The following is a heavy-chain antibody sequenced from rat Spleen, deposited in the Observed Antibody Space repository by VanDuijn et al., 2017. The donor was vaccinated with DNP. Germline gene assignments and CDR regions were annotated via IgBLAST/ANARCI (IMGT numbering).Heavy chain of an antibody. D-gene: IGHD1-1*01. CDR1: GFSITSNY. V-gene: IGHV3-1*01. Sequence: EVQLQESGPGLVKPSQSLSLTCSVTGFSITSNYRWNWIRKFPGNKMEWMGYISYSGSTGFNPSLKSRISITRDTSQNQFFLQLNSVTTEDTATYYCARWVRYFDTWGQGVMVTVSS. CDR2: ISYSGST. CDR3: ARWVRYFDT. J-gene: IGHJ2*01.